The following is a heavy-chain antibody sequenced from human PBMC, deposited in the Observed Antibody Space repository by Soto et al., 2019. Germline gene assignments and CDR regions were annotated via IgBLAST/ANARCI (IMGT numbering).Heavy chain of an antibody. J-gene: IGHJ4*02. Sequence: SLKISCASSGFIFSSFGMHWVLQAPVKGLEWVAHIWYDGSNTYYADSVKGRFTISRDNSRNTLYLQMNSLRAEDTAVYHCVRDLLGSGGHFDYWGQGTPVTVSS. D-gene: IGHD7-27*01. CDR1: GFIFSSFG. CDR2: IWYDGSNT. V-gene: IGHV3-33*01. CDR3: VRDLLGSGGHFDY.